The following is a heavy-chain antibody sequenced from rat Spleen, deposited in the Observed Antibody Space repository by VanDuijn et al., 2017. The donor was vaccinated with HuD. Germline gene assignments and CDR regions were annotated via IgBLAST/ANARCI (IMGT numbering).Heavy chain of an antibody. CDR1: GFTFSDYY. V-gene: IGHV5-29*01. Sequence: EVQLVESDGGLVQPGRSLKLSCAASGFTFSDYYMAWVRQAPTKGLEWVATINYDGSSTYYRDSVKGRFTISRDNAKSTLYLQMDSLRSEETATYYCARPSYGYPFAYWGQGTLVTVSS. CDR3: ARPSYGYPFAY. J-gene: IGHJ3*01. CDR2: INYDGSST. D-gene: IGHD1-7*01.